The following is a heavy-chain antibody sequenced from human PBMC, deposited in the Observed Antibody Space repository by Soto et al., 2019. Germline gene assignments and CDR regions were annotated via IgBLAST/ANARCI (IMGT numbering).Heavy chain of an antibody. CDR3: TRDPWISSGWYRGDYYYYGMDV. Sequence: GGSLRLSCTASGFTFGDYAMSWVRQAPGKGLEWVGFIRSKAYGGTTEYAASVKGRFTISRDDSKSIAYLQMNSLKTEDTAVYYCTRDPWISSGWYRGDYYYYGMDVWGQGATVTVSS. CDR1: GFTFGDYA. CDR2: IRSKAYGGTT. J-gene: IGHJ6*02. V-gene: IGHV3-49*04. D-gene: IGHD6-19*01.